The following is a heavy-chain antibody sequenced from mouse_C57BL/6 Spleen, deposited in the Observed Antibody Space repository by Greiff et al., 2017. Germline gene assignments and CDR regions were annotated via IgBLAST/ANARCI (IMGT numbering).Heavy chain of an antibody. J-gene: IGHJ2*01. CDR3: ASEDRSSIAIYDGSDFGY. CDR2: IHPNSGST. CDR1: GYTFTSYW. V-gene: IGHV1-64*01. D-gene: IGHD2-3*01. Sequence: QVQLQQPGAELVKPGASVTLSCKASGYTFTSYWMHWVKQRPGQGLEWIGMIHPNSGSTTYNEKFKSKATLTVDKSSSTAYMQLSSLTSEDSAVYYCASEDRSSIAIYDGSDFGYWGQGTTLTASS.